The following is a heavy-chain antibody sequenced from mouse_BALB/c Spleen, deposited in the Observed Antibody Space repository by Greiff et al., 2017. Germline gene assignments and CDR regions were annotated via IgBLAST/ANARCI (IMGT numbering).Heavy chain of an antibody. CDR2: ISSGSSTI. D-gene: IGHD2-14*01. CDR1: GFTFSSFG. V-gene: IGHV5-17*02. Sequence: EVMLVESGGGLVQPGGSRKLSCAASGFTFSSFGMHWVRQAPEKGLEWVAYISSGSSTIYYADTVKGRFTISRDNPKNTLFLQMTSLRSEDTAMYYCAREGVPVLAYWGQGTLVTVSA. J-gene: IGHJ3*01. CDR3: AREGVPVLAY.